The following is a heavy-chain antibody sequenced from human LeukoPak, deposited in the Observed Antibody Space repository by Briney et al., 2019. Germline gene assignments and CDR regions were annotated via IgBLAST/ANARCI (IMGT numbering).Heavy chain of an antibody. J-gene: IGHJ4*02. Sequence: GGSLRLSCAASGFTFSDYYMSWIRQAPGKGLEWVSYISSSGSTIYYADSVKGRFTISRDNAKNSLYLQMNSLRAEDTAVYYCARCYDFWSGPLTFDYWGQGTLVTVSS. D-gene: IGHD3-3*01. CDR2: ISSSGSTI. CDR3: ARCYDFWSGPLTFDY. CDR1: GFTFSDYY. V-gene: IGHV3-11*04.